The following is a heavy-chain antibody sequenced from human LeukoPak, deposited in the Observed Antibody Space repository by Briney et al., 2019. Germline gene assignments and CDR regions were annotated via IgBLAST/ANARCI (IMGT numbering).Heavy chain of an antibody. D-gene: IGHD3-10*01. CDR3: TRHSLWFGGPTSDY. J-gene: IGHJ4*02. V-gene: IGHV3-73*01. CDR2: IRSKANSYTT. CDR1: GFTFSGSA. Sequence: QPGGSLKLSCAASGFTFSGSAMHWVRQASGKGLEWVGRIRSKANSYTTTYAASVKGRFTISRDDSKNTAYLQMNSLKTEDTAVYYCTRHSLWFGGPTSDYWGQGTLVTVSS.